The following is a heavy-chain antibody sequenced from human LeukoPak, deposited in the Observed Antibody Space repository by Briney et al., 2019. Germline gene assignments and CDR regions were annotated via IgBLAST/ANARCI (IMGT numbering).Heavy chain of an antibody. V-gene: IGHV4-34*01. CDR2: INHSGST. J-gene: IGHJ6*03. Sequence: PSETLSLTCAVYGGSFSGYYWSWIRQPPGKGLEWIGEINHSGSTNYNPSLKSRVTISVDTSKNQFSLKLSSVTAADTAVYYCARHKIWFGLSRYYYMDVWGKGTTVTISS. CDR1: GGSFSGYY. D-gene: IGHD3-10*01. CDR3: ARHKIWFGLSRYYYMDV.